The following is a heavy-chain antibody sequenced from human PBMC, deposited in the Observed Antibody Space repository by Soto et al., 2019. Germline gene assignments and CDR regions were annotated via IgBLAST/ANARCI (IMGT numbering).Heavy chain of an antibody. Sequence: QVQVVQSGAEVTQPGSSVKVSCKASGGYYRSYTITWVRQAPGQGLEWMGRVIPILGVVNYAQKFQGKVTFTADKSTSTAYMELSSLRSDDTAVYYCARESVGDYPLLDYWGQGTRVTVSS. CDR3: ARESVGDYPLLDY. D-gene: IGHD4-17*01. J-gene: IGHJ4*01. CDR1: GGYYRSYT. V-gene: IGHV1-69*08. CDR2: VIPILGVV.